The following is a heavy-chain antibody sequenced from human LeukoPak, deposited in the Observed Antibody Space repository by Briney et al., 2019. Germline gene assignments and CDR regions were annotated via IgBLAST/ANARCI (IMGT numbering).Heavy chain of an antibody. CDR1: GPSLSELS. J-gene: IGHJ2*01. V-gene: IGHV1-24*01. Sequence: ASVKVSCKVSGPSLSELSIHWVRQAPGKGLEYVGGSDPEDGETFHAQNFQGRVTMTEDTSIDTAYMELSSLRSEDTAVYYCVTDRARLFWYFDLWGRGTLVTVSS. CDR3: VTDRARLFWYFDL. CDR2: SDPEDGET. D-gene: IGHD2-21*02.